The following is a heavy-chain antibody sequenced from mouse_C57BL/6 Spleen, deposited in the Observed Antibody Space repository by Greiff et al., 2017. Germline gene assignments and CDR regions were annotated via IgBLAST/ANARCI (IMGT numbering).Heavy chain of an antibody. J-gene: IGHJ1*03. V-gene: IGHV1-81*01. D-gene: IGHD1-1*01. CDR2: IYPRSGNT. CDR1: GYTFTSYG. Sequence: QVQLQQSGAELARPGASVKLSCKASGYTFTSYGISWVKQRTGQGLEWIGEIYPRSGNTYYNEKFKGKAPLTADKSSSTASMELRSLTSEDSAVYFCAREEIYYSNGGYFDVWGTGTTVTVAS. CDR3: AREEIYYSNGGYFDV.